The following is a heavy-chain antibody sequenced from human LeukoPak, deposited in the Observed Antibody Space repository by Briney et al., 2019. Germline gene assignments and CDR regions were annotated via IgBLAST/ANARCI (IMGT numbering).Heavy chain of an antibody. J-gene: IGHJ4*02. D-gene: IGHD6-13*01. CDR2: IYSGGST. V-gene: IGHV3-66*01. CDR1: GFTVSSNY. CDR3: WYSSSWYYYFDY. Sequence: GGSLRLSCAASGFTVSSNYMSWVRQAPGKGLEWVSVIYSGGSTYYADSVKGRFTTSRDNSKNTLYLQMNSLRAEDTAVYYCWYSSSWYYYFDYWGQGTLVTVSS.